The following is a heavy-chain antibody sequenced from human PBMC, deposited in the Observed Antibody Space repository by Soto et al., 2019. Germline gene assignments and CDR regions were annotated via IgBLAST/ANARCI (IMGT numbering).Heavy chain of an antibody. CDR2: IYYSGST. CDR1: SGSISSSSYY. Sequence: PSETLSLTCTVSSGSISSSSYYWGWIRQPPGKGLEWIGSIYYSGSTYYNPSLKSRVTISVDTSKNQFSLKLSSVTAADTAVYYCARLLIVGATRFFDYWGQGTLVTVSS. D-gene: IGHD1-26*01. V-gene: IGHV4-39*01. J-gene: IGHJ4*02. CDR3: ARLLIVGATRFFDY.